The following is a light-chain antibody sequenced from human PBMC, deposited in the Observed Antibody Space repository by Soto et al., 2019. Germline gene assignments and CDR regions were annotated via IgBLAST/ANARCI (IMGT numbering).Light chain of an antibody. Sequence: QSVLTQPACVSVSPGQSIAISCTGSSSDVGIYNHVSWYQQHPGKVPKLIIYEVSNRPSGVSNRFSGSKSGNTASLTISGLQAEDEADYYCSSYTTSSTRVFGTGTKVTVL. V-gene: IGLV2-14*01. CDR2: EVS. CDR1: SSDVGIYNH. CDR3: SSYTTSSTRV. J-gene: IGLJ1*01.